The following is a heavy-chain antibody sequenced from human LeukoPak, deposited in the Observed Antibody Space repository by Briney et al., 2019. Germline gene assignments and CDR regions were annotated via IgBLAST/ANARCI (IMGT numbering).Heavy chain of an antibody. CDR2: IRYDGNKK. J-gene: IGHJ4*02. D-gene: IGHD3-22*01. Sequence: GGSLRLSCAASGFTLSEYGMHWVRQAPGKGLEGVEFIRYDGNKKYYIDSVKGRFTTSRDNSMNTVSLQMGSLRPEDTAVYYCARNAHSFDSSGYYFHFWGQGTLVTVSS. CDR1: GFTLSEYG. CDR3: ARNAHSFDSSGYYFHF. V-gene: IGHV3-30*02.